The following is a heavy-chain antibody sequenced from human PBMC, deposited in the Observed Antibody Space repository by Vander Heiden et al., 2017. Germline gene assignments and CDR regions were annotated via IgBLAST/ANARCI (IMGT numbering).Heavy chain of an antibody. V-gene: IGHV4-39*01. D-gene: IGHD4-4*01. CDR3: ARHDRTTVTTNWFDP. J-gene: IGHJ5*02. CDR1: GGSITSSSYY. CDR2: IYYGGST. Sequence: LQLQESGPGLVKPSETLSLTCTVSGGSITSSSYYWGWIRQPPGKGLEWIGSIYYGGSTYYNPSLKSRVTISVDTSKNQFSLKLSSVTAADTAVYYCARHDRTTVTTNWFDPWGQGTLVTVSS.